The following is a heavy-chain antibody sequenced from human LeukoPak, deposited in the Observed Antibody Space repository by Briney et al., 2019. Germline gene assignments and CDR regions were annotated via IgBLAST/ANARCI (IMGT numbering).Heavy chain of an antibody. Sequence: KPWEPLSLTCTVSGDSISSSDYYWAWIRQPPGKGLEWIGSIFYSGKTYYNPSLTSRVIISVDTSKSQFSLKLSSVTATGTAIYYCARHRGGGLWSFALWARGSLVTVSS. D-gene: IGHD2-15*01. CDR1: GDSISSSDYY. CDR3: ARHRGGGLWSFAL. J-gene: IGHJ2*01. CDR2: IFYSGKT. V-gene: IGHV4-39*01.